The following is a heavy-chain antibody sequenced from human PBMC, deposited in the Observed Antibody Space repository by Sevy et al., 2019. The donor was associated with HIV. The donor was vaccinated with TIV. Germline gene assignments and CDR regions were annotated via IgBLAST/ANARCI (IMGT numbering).Heavy chain of an antibody. V-gene: IGHV3-48*02. D-gene: IGHD2-2*01. CDR1: GFTLSPYS. CDR2: ISSSSNII. Sequence: PPGGSLRLSCAASGFTLSPYSMEWVRQAPGKGLEWVSHISSSSNIIYYADSVKGRFTVSRDNAKNSLYLRMDSLRDEDTAVYYCARDAMRVGNSNYYYGMDVWGQGTTVTVSS. J-gene: IGHJ6*02. CDR3: ARDAMRVGNSNYYYGMDV.